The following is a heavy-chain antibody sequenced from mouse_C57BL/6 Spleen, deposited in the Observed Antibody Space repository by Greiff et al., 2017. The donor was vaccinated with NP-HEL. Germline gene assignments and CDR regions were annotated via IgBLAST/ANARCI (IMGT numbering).Heavy chain of an antibody. CDR2: IDPSDSYT. D-gene: IGHD1-1*01. V-gene: IGHV1-69*01. CDR1: GYTFTSYW. Sequence: QVQLQQPGAELVMPGASVKLSCKASGYTFTSYWMHWVKQRPGQGLEWIGEIDPSDSYTNYNQKFKGKSTLTVDKSSSTAYMQLSSLTSEDSAVXYCARTPLIRASAMDYWGQGTSVTVSS. CDR3: ARTPLIRASAMDY. J-gene: IGHJ4*01.